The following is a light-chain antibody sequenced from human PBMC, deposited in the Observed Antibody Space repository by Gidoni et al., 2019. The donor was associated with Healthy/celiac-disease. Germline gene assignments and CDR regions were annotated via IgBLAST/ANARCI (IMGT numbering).Light chain of an antibody. CDR3: QQSYSTPRT. V-gene: IGKV1-39*01. Sequence: DIQMTQSPSSLSASVGDRVTITCRASQSISSYLNWYQQKPGKAPKLLIYAASSLHSGVPSSFSGSGSGTDFTLTISSLQPEDFATYYCQQSYSTPRTFGQGTKVELK. CDR2: AAS. CDR1: QSISSY. J-gene: IGKJ1*01.